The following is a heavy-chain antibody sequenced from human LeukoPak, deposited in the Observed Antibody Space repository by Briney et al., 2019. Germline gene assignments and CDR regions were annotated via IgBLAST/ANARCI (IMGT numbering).Heavy chain of an antibody. CDR1: GFTLSNYV. D-gene: IGHD6-13*01. Sequence: GGSLRLSCAASGFTLSNYVMRWVRQAPGKGLEWVASITNSGGSYADSVKGRFTISRDNSQNILYLQMDSLRAEDTAVYYCTRGFSSRWQYSGDWGQGTLVTVSS. J-gene: IGHJ4*02. CDR3: TRGFSSRWQYSGD. V-gene: IGHV3-23*01. CDR2: ITNSGGS.